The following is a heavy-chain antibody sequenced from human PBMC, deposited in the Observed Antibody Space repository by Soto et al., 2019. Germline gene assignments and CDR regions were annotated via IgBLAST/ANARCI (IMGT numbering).Heavy chain of an antibody. CDR1: GSTFSTSE. CDR3: ARVVRKIVVVPAASGMDV. D-gene: IGHD2-2*01. Sequence: PGGSLRLSCAASGSTFSTSEMHWVRQAPGKGLEWVSYISKSSSVIYYADSVKGRFTISRDNSKNTLYLQMNSLRAEDTAVYYCARVVRKIVVVPAASGMDVWGQGTTVTVSS. CDR2: ISKSSSVI. J-gene: IGHJ6*02. V-gene: IGHV3-48*01.